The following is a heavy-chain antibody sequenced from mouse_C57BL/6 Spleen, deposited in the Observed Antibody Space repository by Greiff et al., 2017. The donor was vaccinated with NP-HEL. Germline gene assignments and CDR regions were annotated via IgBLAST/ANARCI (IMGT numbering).Heavy chain of an antibody. D-gene: IGHD1-1*01. CDR1: GFTFSNYW. Sequence: ADGSMKLSCVASGFTFSNYWMNWVRQSPEKGLEWVAQIRLKSDNYATHYAESVKGRFTISRDDSKSSVYLQMNNLRAEDTGIYYCTDYYGSSPSYAMDYWGQGTSVTVSS. J-gene: IGHJ4*01. V-gene: IGHV6-3*01. CDR3: TDYYGSSPSYAMDY. CDR2: IRLKSDNYAT.